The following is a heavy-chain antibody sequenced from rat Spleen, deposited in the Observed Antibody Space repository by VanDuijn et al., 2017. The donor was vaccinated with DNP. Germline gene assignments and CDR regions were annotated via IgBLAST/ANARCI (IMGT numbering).Heavy chain of an antibody. V-gene: IGHV5-7*01. D-gene: IGHD1-6*01. Sequence: EVQLVESGGGLVQPGRSLKLSCAASGFTFSDYNMAWVRQAPKKGLEWVATISYDGSSTYYRDSVKGRFTISRDNAKSTLYLQMDSLRSEDTATYYCARSEGIYVYYGGYFDYWGQGVMVTVSS. CDR3: ARSEGIYVYYGGYFDY. J-gene: IGHJ2*01. CDR2: ISYDGSST. CDR1: GFTFSDYN.